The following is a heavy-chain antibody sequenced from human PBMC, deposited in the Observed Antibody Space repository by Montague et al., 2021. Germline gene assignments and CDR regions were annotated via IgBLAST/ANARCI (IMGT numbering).Heavy chain of an antibody. CDR2: SYYRSKWYN. CDR3: ARGWQKRFDP. CDR1: GDSDSVNDAT. J-gene: IGHJ5*02. V-gene: IGHV6-1*01. D-gene: IGHD5-24*01. Sequence: CAISGDSDSVNDATWNWERHSSARRLGWLRGSYYRSKWYNEYAISVKSRITVNPDTSKNQFSLLLNSVTPEDTAVYYCARGWQKRFDPWGQGTLVTVSS.